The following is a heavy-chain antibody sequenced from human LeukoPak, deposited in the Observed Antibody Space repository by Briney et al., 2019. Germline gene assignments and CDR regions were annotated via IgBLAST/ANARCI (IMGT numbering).Heavy chain of an antibody. D-gene: IGHD2-15*01. CDR2: ISYDGSNK. CDR1: GFTFSSYA. Sequence: GGSLRLSCAASGFTFSSYAMHWVRQAPGKGLEWVAVISYDGSNKYYADSVKGRFAISRDNSKNTLYLQMNSLRAGDTAVYYCAKMTPHGDSVLWGQGKLVTVSS. CDR3: AKMTPHGDSVL. V-gene: IGHV3-30*09. J-gene: IGHJ4*02.